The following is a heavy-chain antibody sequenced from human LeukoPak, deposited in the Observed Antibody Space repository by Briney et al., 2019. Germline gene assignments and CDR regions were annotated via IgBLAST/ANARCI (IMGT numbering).Heavy chain of an antibody. V-gene: IGHV3-48*01. J-gene: IGHJ4*02. CDR3: AAWGVGELSFFDY. D-gene: IGHD3-16*02. Sequence: GGSLRLSCAASGFTFSSYSMNWVRQAPGKGLEWVSYISSSSSTIYYADSVKGRFTISRDNAKNSLYLQMNSLRAEDTAVYYCAAWGVGELSFFDYWGQGTLVTVSS. CDR2: ISSSSSTI. CDR1: GFTFSSYS.